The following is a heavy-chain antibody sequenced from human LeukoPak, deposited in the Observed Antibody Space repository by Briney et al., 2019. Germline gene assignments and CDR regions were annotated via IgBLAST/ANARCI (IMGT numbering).Heavy chain of an antibody. Sequence: PSENLSLTCTVSGCSISSYYWSWLRQPPGQGLEGIGYIYYSGSTNYNPSLKSRVTISVDTSKNQFSLKLSSVTAADTAVYYCARTYYYDSSGYDYWGQGTPVTVSS. CDR3: ARTYYYDSSGYDY. D-gene: IGHD3-22*01. CDR2: IYYSGST. J-gene: IGHJ4*02. V-gene: IGHV4-59*01. CDR1: GCSISSYY.